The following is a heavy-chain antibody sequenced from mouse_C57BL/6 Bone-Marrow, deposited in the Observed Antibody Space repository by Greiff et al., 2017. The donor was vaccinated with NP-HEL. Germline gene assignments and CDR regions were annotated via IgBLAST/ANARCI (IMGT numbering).Heavy chain of an antibody. CDR3: ARFFTTVVGGDYFDY. V-gene: IGHV1-50*01. J-gene: IGHJ2*01. Sequence: VQLQQPGAELVKPGASVKLSCKASGYTFTSYWMQWVKQRPGQGLEWIGEIDPSDSYTNYNQKFKGKATLTVDTSSSTAYMQLSSLTSEDSAVYYCARFFTTVVGGDYFDYWGQGTTLTVSS. CDR1: GYTFTSYW. CDR2: IDPSDSYT. D-gene: IGHD1-1*01.